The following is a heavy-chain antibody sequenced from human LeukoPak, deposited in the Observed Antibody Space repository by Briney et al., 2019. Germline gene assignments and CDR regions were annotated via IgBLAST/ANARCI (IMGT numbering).Heavy chain of an antibody. V-gene: IGHV4-34*01. CDR3: ALEYYDILTGYYSDY. Sequence: SETLSLTCAVYGGSFSGYYWGWIRQPPGKGLEWIGDINHSGSTNYNPSLKSRVTISVDTSKNQFSLKLSSVTAADTAVYYCALEYYDILTGYYSDYWGQGTLVTVSS. CDR1: GGSFSGYY. D-gene: IGHD3-9*01. CDR2: INHSGST. J-gene: IGHJ4*02.